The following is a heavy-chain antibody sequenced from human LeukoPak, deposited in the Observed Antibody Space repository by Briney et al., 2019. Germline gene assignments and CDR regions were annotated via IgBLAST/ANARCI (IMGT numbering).Heavy chain of an antibody. Sequence: SETLSLTRTVSGGAISDDYWGWLRQPPGKGLEWIGYINYSGSAFYNPSVKSRVTISVDTSKNQFSLKLNPETAADPPVYYCARAYNGDFLDYWGQGTLVTVSS. J-gene: IGHJ4*02. CDR2: INYSGSA. CDR1: GGAISDDY. D-gene: IGHD1-1*01. CDR3: ARAYNGDFLDY. V-gene: IGHV4-59*08.